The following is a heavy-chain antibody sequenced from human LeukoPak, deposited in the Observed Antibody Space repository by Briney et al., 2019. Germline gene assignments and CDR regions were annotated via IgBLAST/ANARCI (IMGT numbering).Heavy chain of an antibody. Sequence: SETLSLTCAVSGGSISSGGYSWSWIRQPPGKGLEWIGYIYHSGSTYYNPSLKSRVTISVDTSKNQFSLKLSSVTAADTAVYYCATAYYDFWSGYIDAFDIWGQGTMVTVSS. CDR3: ATAYYDFWSGYIDAFDI. CDR2: IYHSGST. D-gene: IGHD3-3*01. CDR1: GGSISSGGYS. V-gene: IGHV4-30-2*02. J-gene: IGHJ3*02.